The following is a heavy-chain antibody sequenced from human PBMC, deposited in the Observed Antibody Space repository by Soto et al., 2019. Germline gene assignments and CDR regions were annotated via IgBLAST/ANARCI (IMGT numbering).Heavy chain of an antibody. V-gene: IGHV4-31*03. CDR2: IYYSGST. Sequence: SETLSLTCTVSGGSISSGGYYWSWIRQHPGKGLEWIGYIYYSGSTYYNPSLKSRVTISVDTSKNQFSLKLSSVTAADTAVYYCARGRDILTGYPHGAFDIWGQGTMVTVSS. J-gene: IGHJ3*02. CDR3: ARGRDILTGYPHGAFDI. CDR1: GGSISSGGYY. D-gene: IGHD3-9*01.